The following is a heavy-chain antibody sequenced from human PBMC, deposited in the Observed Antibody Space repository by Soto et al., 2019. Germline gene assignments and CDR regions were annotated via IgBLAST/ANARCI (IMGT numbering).Heavy chain of an antibody. CDR2: ITKSGSSA. D-gene: IGHD3-10*01. CDR3: VRGPHYGAWVDYFDN. CDR1: GCIIRDHY. J-gene: IGHJ4*02. V-gene: IGHV3-11*01. Sequence: SGGSLRLSCAVSGCIIRDHYRGCILQAPGKGLEWLSYITKSGSSARYADSVNGRITISRDNTKNSLFLQMNSLRDEDTGIYYCVRGPHYGAWVDYFDNWGQGTLVTVSS.